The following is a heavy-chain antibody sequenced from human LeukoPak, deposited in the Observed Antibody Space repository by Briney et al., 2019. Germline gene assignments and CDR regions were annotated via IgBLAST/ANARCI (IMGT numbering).Heavy chain of an antibody. V-gene: IGHV3-23*01. D-gene: IGHD3-16*02. CDR2: ISGSGGST. CDR3: AKTHFGLGVNVPLIDY. J-gene: IGHJ4*02. Sequence: GGSLRLSCAASGFTFSSYAMSWVRQAPGKGLEWVSAISGSGGSTYYADSVKGRFTISRDNSKNTLYLQMNSLRAEDTAVYYCAKTHFGLGVNVPLIDYWSQGTLVTVYS. CDR1: GFTFSSYA.